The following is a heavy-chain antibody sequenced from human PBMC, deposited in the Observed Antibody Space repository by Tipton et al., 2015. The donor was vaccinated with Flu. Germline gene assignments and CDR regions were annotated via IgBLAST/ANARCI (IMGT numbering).Heavy chain of an antibody. V-gene: IGHV3-53*04. CDR3: ATRGY. D-gene: IGHD3-10*01. J-gene: IGHJ4*02. Sequence: VQLVQSGGGLVQPGGSLRLSCIASGFDFSDYWMTWVRQAPGKGLEWVSTIYKEGHTYHADAVRGRFTISRDIFRDTLYLQMNSLRNEDTALYYCATRGYWGRGSLVTVSS. CDR2: IYKEGHT. CDR1: GFDFSDYW.